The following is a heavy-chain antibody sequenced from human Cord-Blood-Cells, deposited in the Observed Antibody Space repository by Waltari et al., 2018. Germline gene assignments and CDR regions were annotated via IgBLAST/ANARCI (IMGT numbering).Heavy chain of an antibody. V-gene: IGHV1-69*09. Sequence: QVQLVQSGAEVKKPGSSVKVSCKASGGTFSSYAISWVRQAPGHGLEWMGRIIPILGIANYAQKFQGRVTITADKSTSTAYMELSSLRSEDTAVYYCASGARYCSSTSCYTYFDYWGQGTLVTVSS. CDR3: ASGARYCSSTSCYTYFDY. CDR2: IIPILGIA. J-gene: IGHJ4*02. CDR1: GGTFSSYA. D-gene: IGHD2-2*02.